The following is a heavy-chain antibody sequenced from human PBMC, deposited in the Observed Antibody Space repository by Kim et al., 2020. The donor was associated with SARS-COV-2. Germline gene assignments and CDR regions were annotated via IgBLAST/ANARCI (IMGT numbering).Heavy chain of an antibody. J-gene: IGHJ4*02. CDR3: ARDPNSWALDY. CDR1: GFTFSDYW. CDR2: IKQDGGER. V-gene: IGHV3-7*01. D-gene: IGHD2-15*01. Sequence: GGSLRLSCAVSGFTFSDYWMSWVRQSPGKGLEWVANIKQDGGERYYMDSVKGRFIVSRDNAKNSLFLQMNSLRAEDTAVYYCARDPNSWALDYWGQGNLV.